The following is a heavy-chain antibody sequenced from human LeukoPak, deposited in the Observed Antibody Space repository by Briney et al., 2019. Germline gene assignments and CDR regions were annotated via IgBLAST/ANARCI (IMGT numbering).Heavy chain of an antibody. Sequence: GGSLRLSCAASGFTFSSYGMHWVRQAPGKGLEGVSFIWYEVSNKYYGDSVKGRFTIPRDNPKNTLYLQMKSLRYDDTSEYYCARESGSVTSEVEFDYWRQGTLVTVSS. CDR2: IWYEVSNK. CDR3: ARESGSVTSEVEFDY. D-gene: IGHD4-17*01. J-gene: IGHJ4*02. CDR1: GFTFSSYG. V-gene: IGHV3-30*02.